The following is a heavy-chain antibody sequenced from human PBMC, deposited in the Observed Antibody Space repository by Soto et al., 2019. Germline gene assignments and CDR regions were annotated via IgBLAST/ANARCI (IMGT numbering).Heavy chain of an antibody. CDR2: ISAYNGNT. CDR1: GYTFTNFG. CDR3: ARDLVPGYTGFSDY. J-gene: IGHJ4*02. D-gene: IGHD5-12*01. Sequence: ASVKVSCKASGYTFTNFGISWVRQAPGQGLEWMGWISAYNGNTNYAQKFQGRVTMTTDTSTSTAYMEVRSLRSDDTAVYYCARDLVPGYTGFSDYWGQGTLVTSPQ. V-gene: IGHV1-18*01.